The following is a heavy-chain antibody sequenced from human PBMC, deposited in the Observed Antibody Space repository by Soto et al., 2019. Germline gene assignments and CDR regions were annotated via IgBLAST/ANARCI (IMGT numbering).Heavy chain of an antibody. CDR2: ISYDGSNK. V-gene: IGHV3-30*18. J-gene: IGHJ3*02. CDR3: AKVRGYRGAFDI. Sequence: GGSLRLSCAASGFTFSSYGMHWVRQAPGKGLEWVAVISYDGSNKYYADSVKGRFTISRDNSKNTLYLQMNSLRAEDTAVYYCAKVRGYRGAFDIWGQGTMVTVS. CDR1: GFTFSSYG. D-gene: IGHD1-1*01.